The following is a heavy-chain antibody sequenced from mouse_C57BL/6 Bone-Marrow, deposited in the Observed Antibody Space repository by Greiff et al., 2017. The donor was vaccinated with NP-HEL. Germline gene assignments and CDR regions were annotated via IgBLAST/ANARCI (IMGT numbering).Heavy chain of an antibody. CDR1: GFTFTDYY. Sequence: EVQLVESGGGLVQPGGSLSLSCAASGFTFTDYYMSWVRQPPGKALEWLGFIRNKANGYTTEYSATVKGRFTISRDNSQSILYLQMNALRAEDSATYYCARDLYFDVWGTGTTVTVSS. CDR3: ARDLYFDV. J-gene: IGHJ1*03. V-gene: IGHV7-3*01. CDR2: IRNKANGYTT.